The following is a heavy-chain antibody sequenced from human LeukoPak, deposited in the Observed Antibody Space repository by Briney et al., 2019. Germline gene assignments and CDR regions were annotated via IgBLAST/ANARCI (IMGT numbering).Heavy chain of an antibody. CDR2: ISYDGSNK. J-gene: IGHJ4*02. D-gene: IGHD6-19*01. CDR3: AKDKGIAVGDY. CDR1: GFTFSSYG. V-gene: IGHV3-30*18. Sequence: GGSLRLSCAASGFTFSSYGMHWVRQAPGKGLEWVAVISYDGSNKYYADSVKGRFTIFRDNSKNTLYLQMNSLRAEDTAVYYCAKDKGIAVGDYWGQGTLVTVSS.